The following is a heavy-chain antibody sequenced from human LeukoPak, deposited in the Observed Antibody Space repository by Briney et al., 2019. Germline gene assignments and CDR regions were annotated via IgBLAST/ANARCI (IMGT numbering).Heavy chain of an antibody. CDR1: GYTLTELS. J-gene: IGHJ4*02. Sequence: ASVKVSCKVSGYTLTELSMHWVRQAPGQGLEWMGGFDPEDGETIYAQKFQGRVTMTEDTSTDTAYMELSSLRSEDTAVYYCATNPYYYDSSGYYYWGQGTLVTVSS. CDR3: ATNPYYYDSSGYYY. V-gene: IGHV1-24*01. CDR2: FDPEDGET. D-gene: IGHD3-22*01.